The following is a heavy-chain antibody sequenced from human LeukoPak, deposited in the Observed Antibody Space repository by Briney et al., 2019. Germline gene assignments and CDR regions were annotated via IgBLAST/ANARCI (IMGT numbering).Heavy chain of an antibody. CDR3: ARIDYDYGDYEGEGAYYFDY. Sequence: SGGSLRLSCAASGFTFSSYSMNWVRQAPRKGLEWVSSISSSSSYIYYADSVKGRFTISRDNAKNSLYLQMNSLRAEDTAVYYCARIDYDYGDYEGEGAYYFDYWGQGTLVTVSS. CDR1: GFTFSSYS. J-gene: IGHJ4*02. V-gene: IGHV3-21*01. CDR2: ISSSSSYI. D-gene: IGHD4-17*01.